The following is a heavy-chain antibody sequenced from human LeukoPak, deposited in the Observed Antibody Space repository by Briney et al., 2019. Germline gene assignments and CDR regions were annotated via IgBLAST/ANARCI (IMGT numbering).Heavy chain of an antibody. Sequence: GASVTVSCKASGYTFTVYYMHWVRQAPGQGLEWMGWINPNSGGTNYAQKFQGRVTMTRDTSISTAYMELSRLRSDDTAVYYCATYSSGWYSLGAFDIWGQGTMVTVSS. V-gene: IGHV1-2*02. CDR2: INPNSGGT. J-gene: IGHJ3*02. CDR1: GYTFTVYY. CDR3: ATYSSGWYSLGAFDI. D-gene: IGHD6-19*01.